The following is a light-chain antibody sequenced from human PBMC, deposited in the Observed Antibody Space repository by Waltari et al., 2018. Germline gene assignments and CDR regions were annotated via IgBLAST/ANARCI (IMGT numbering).Light chain of an antibody. Sequence: QTDLPQPASVSGSPGQAITISCPGPSSDVGGYDLFSWYQQHPGKAPKLIIYEVSERPSGLSNRFSGSKSGNTASLTISGLQAEDEAAYYCCSYAGSRDFWVFGGGTKLTVL. V-gene: IGLV2-23*02. CDR2: EVS. CDR3: CSYAGSRDFWV. CDR1: SSDVGGYDL. J-gene: IGLJ3*02.